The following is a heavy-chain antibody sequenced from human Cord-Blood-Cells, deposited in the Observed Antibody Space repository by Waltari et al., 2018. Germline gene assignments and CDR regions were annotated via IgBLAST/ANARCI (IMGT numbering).Heavy chain of an antibody. CDR2: ICYSGST. D-gene: IGHD2-21*01. Sequence: QVQLQESGPGLVKPSETLSITCTVSGGSISSYYWSWIRQPPGKGLAWIGYICYSGSTTYHPSVKSRVTISGDTSKNPVSLKLGSVLVADTAVDCCARAVGMSRNYFDYWGQGTLVTVSS. CDR3: ARAVGMSRNYFDY. J-gene: IGHJ4*02. CDR1: GGSISSYY. V-gene: IGHV4-59*01.